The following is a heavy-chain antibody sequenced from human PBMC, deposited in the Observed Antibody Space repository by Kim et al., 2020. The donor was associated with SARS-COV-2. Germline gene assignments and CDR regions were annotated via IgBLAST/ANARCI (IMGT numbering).Heavy chain of an antibody. Sequence: SETLSLTCTVSGGSISSGDYYWSWIRQPPGKGLEWIGYIYYSGRTYYNPSLKSRVTISVDTSKNQFSLKLSSVTAADTAVYYCASSVIRYFDYWGQGTLVTVSS. V-gene: IGHV4-30-4*01. J-gene: IGHJ4*02. CDR2: IYYSGRT. CDR1: GGSISSGDYY. CDR3: ASSVIRYFDY. D-gene: IGHD6-25*01.